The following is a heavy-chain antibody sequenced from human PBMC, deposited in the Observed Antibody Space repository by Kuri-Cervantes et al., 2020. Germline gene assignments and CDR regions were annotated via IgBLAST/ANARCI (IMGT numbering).Heavy chain of an antibody. CDR1: GGTFSSYA. J-gene: IGHJ6*02. CDR2: IIPIFGTA. D-gene: IGHD5-24*01. Sequence: SVKVSCKASGGTFSSYAISWVRQAPGQGLEWMGGIIPIFGTANYAQKFQGRVSMTRDTSISTAYMDLSRLTSDDTAVYYCARDSWGEIQLWLPAPPGMDVWGQGTTVTVSS. V-gene: IGHV1-69*05. CDR3: ARDSWGEIQLWLPAPPGMDV.